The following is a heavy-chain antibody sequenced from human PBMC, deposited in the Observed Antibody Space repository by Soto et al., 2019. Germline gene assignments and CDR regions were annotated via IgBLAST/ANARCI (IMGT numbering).Heavy chain of an antibody. CDR3: AKDRTVAARNFDY. D-gene: IGHD6-6*01. J-gene: IGHJ4*02. CDR2: ISGSGGST. V-gene: IGHV3-23*01. CDR1: GFTFSSYA. Sequence: GGSLRLSCAASGFTFSSYAMSWVRQAPGKGLEWVSAISGSGGSTYYADSVKGRFTISRDDSKNTLYLQMNSLRAEDSAVYYCAKDRTVAARNFDYWGQGTQVTVSS.